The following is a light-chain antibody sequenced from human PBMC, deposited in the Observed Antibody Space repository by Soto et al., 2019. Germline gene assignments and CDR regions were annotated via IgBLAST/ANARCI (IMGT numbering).Light chain of an antibody. V-gene: IGLV2-8*01. CDR2: EVN. CDR3: SSYAGSNNLGV. J-gene: IGLJ1*01. CDR1: SSDVGGYKY. Sequence: QSALTQPPSASGSPGQSVTISCTGTSSDVGGYKYVSWYQQHPGKAPKLIIFEVNKRPSGFPDRFSGSKSGNTASLTVSGLQAEDVAVYSCSSYAGSNNLGVFGTGTKVTV.